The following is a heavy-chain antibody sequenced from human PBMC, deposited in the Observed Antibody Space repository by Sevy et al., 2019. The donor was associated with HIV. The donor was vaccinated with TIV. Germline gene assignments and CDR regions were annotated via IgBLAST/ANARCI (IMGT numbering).Heavy chain of an antibody. J-gene: IGHJ4*02. CDR3: ARDDTEGYLPVS. Sequence: GGSLRLSCAASGFTFSDYSLNWVRQAPGKGLEWVSYISRSGTTRHYADSVRGRFTISRDDAKNSLYLQMSSLRDEDTAVYYCARDDTEGYLPVSWGQGTLVTVSS. D-gene: IGHD5-18*01. CDR1: GFTFSDYS. CDR2: ISRSGTTR. V-gene: IGHV3-48*02.